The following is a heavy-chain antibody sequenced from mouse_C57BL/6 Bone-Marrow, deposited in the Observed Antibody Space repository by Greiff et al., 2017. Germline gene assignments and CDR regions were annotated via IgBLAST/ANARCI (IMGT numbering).Heavy chain of an antibody. CDR2: IDPADSYT. CDR1: GYTFTSYW. V-gene: IGHV1-50*01. CDR3: ATVVAKGYIDV. Sequence: QVQLQQPGAELVKPGASVKLSCKASGYTFTSYWMQWVKQRPGQGLEWIGEIDPADSYTNYTQKFQGKATLTVDTSSSTAYMQLSSLTSEDSAVYYCATVVAKGYIDVWGTGTTVTVSS. D-gene: IGHD1-1*01. J-gene: IGHJ1*03.